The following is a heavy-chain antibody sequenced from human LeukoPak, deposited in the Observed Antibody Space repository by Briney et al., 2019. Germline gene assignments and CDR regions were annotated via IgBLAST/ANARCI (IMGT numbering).Heavy chain of an antibody. J-gene: IGHJ4*02. CDR2: ISADGGST. CDR3: AKASGKFDY. V-gene: IGHV3-43*02. CDR1: GLNFDDSA. Sequence: QPGGSLRLSCVASGLNFDDSAMHWVRQAPGKGLEWVSLISADGGSTFSADSVKGRFSISRDNSKNSLYLQMNSLRSEDTAMYYCAKASGKFDYWGQGTLVAVSS.